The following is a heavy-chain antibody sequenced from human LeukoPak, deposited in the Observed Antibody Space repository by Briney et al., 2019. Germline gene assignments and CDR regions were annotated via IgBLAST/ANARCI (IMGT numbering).Heavy chain of an antibody. J-gene: IGHJ1*01. V-gene: IGHV3-74*01. CDR1: GFTFSRYW. D-gene: IGHD3-22*01. CDR3: ARAPSEVGGYYPEYFRH. CDR2: IKSDGKT. Sequence: TGGSLRLPCEASGFTFSRYWMHWVRQAPGKGLVWVSRIKSDGKTNYADSVKGRFTISRDNAKNTVSLQMDSLRAEDTGVYYCARAPSEVGGYYPEYFRHWGQGTLLTVSS.